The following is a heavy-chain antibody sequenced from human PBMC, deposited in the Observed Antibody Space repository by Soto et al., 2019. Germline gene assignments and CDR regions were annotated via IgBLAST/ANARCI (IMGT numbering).Heavy chain of an antibody. CDR2: TKNKANSYTT. D-gene: IGHD1-26*01. CDR1: GFTFSAHY. CDR3: ARVSLVGPSGGRYFDY. V-gene: IGHV3-72*01. Sequence: EVQLVESGGGLVQPGGSLRLSCAASGFTFSAHYMDWVRQAPGKGLEWVGRTKNKANSYTTEYAASVEGRFTISREDSQNSLYLQMTSLKTEDTAVYYCARVSLVGPSGGRYFDYWGQGSQVAVSS. J-gene: IGHJ4*02.